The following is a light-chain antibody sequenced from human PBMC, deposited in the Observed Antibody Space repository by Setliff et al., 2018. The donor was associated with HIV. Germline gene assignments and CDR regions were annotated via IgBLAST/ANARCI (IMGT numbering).Light chain of an antibody. CDR1: GSDVGAYNY. V-gene: IGLV2-11*01. Sequence: QSVLAQPASVSGSPGQSITISCTGTGSDVGAYNYVSWYPQHPGRATQLMIYDVTKRPSGVPDRFSGSKSGNTASLTISGLQSEDEADYYCCSYAGSYTSLYVFGTGTKVTGL. CDR2: DVT. CDR3: CSYAGSYTSLYV. J-gene: IGLJ1*01.